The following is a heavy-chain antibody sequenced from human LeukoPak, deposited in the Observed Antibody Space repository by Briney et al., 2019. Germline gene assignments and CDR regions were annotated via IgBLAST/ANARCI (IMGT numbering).Heavy chain of an antibody. CDR3: AKDQRDRGYSYGYNY. D-gene: IGHD5-18*01. Sequence: PGGSLRLSCAASGFSFSTCAMNWVRQAPGKGLEWVSTISGGGDGALYADSVKGRFTISRDNSKNTLFLQMNSLRAEDTAVYYCAKDQRDRGYSYGYNYWGQGTLVTASS. J-gene: IGHJ4*02. CDR2: ISGGGDGA. V-gene: IGHV3-23*01. CDR1: GFSFSTCA.